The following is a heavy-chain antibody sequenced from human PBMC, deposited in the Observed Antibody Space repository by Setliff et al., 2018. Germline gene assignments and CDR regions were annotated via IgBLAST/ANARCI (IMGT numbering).Heavy chain of an antibody. J-gene: IGHJ6*02. D-gene: IGHD6-13*01. CDR1: GGSISSGDYY. V-gene: IGHV4-30-4*08. CDR2: IYSSGST. Sequence: KTSETLSLTCTVSGGSISSGDYYWSWIRQPPGKGLEWIGYIYSSGSTYYNPSLKSRVSISVDTSKNQCSLKLSSVTAADTAVYYCARDAAFGGSSWYYYGMDVWGQGTKVTVSS. CDR3: ARDAAFGGSSWYYYGMDV.